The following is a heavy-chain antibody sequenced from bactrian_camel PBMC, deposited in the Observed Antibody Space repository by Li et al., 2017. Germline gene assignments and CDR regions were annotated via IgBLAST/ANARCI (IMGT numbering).Heavy chain of an antibody. D-gene: IGHD3*01. CDR2: ISSGGGAT. V-gene: IGHV3S59*01. CDR1: EYIFKNAC. J-gene: IGHJ6*01. Sequence: VQLVESGGGSVQAGGSLRLSCAASEYIFKNACMGWFRQAPGKEREGVAAISSGGGATYYEDSVKGRFSISRDNAKNTLYLQLSSLEPEDTAMYYCAQDAWYEDSWYLLAWGQGTQVTVS. CDR3: AQDAWYEDSWYLLA.